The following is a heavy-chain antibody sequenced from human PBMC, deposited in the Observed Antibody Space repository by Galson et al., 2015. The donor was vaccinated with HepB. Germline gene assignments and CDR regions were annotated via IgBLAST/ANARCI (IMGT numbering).Heavy chain of an antibody. Sequence: SLRLSCAASGFTFSGSAMHWVRQASGKGLKWVGRIRSKANSYATTYAASVKGRFTISRDDSKNTAYLQMNSLKTEDTAVYYCTRNPDYSLEYYDMDVWGQGTTVTVSS. V-gene: IGHV3-73*01. CDR2: IRSKANSYAT. J-gene: IGHJ6*02. CDR3: TRNPDYSLEYYDMDV. CDR1: GFTFSGSA. D-gene: IGHD1-1*01.